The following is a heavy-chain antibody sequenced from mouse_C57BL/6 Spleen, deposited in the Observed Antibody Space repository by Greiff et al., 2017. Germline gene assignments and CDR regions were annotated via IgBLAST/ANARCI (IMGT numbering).Heavy chain of an antibody. Sequence: QVQLQQSGPGLVQPSQSLSITCTVSGFSLTSYGVHWVRQSPGKGLEWLGVIWSGGSTDYNAAFISRLSISKDNSKSQVFFKMNSLQADDTAIYYWARKGGDGYYEGYAMDYWGQGTSVTVSS. J-gene: IGHJ4*01. D-gene: IGHD2-3*01. CDR1: GFSLTSYG. CDR2: IWSGGST. V-gene: IGHV2-2*01. CDR3: ARKGGDGYYEGYAMDY.